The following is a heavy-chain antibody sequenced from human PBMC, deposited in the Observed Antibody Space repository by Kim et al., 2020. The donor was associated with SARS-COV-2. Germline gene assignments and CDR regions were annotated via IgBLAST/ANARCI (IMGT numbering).Heavy chain of an antibody. CDR2: VYYSGIT. V-gene: IGHV4-39*07. CDR1: GGSIRSDNYY. Sequence: SETLSLTCTVSGGSIRSDNYYWGWIRQSPGKGLEWIGSVYYSGITYFQTSLTSRVTISVDTSKSQFYLNLKSVTAADTAVYYCARDLASRGGSYYDGYSYPLDDYYYCELWGRGTLVTVSS. J-gene: IGHJ2*01. D-gene: IGHD3-10*01. CDR3: ARDLASRGGSYYDGYSYPLDDYYYCEL.